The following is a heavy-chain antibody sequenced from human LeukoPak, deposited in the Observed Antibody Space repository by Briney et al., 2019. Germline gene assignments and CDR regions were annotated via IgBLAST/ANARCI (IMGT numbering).Heavy chain of an antibody. D-gene: IGHD2-2*01. CDR2: IIPIFGTA. CDR1: GGTFSSYA. V-gene: IGHV1-69*05. CDR3: ARGKIVVVPAADNWFDP. Sequence: SSVKVSCKASGGTFSSYAISWVRQAPGQGLEWMGRIIPIFGTANYAQKFQGRVTITTDESTSTAYMELSSLRSEDTAVYYCARGKIVVVPAADNWFDPWGQGTLVTVST. J-gene: IGHJ5*02.